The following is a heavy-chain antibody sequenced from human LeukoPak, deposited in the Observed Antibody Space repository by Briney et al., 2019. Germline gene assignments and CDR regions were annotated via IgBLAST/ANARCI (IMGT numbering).Heavy chain of an antibody. CDR1: GFTFSSYS. J-gene: IGHJ6*02. V-gene: IGHV3-48*01. Sequence: GGSLRLSCAASGFTFSSYSMNWVRQAPGKGLEWVSYISSSSSTIYYADSVKGLFTISRDNAKNSLYLQMNSLRAEDTAVYYCARASVVVPAAAYYYYYYGMDVWGQGTTVTVSS. D-gene: IGHD2-2*01. CDR3: ARASVVVPAAAYYYYYYGMDV. CDR2: ISSSSSTI.